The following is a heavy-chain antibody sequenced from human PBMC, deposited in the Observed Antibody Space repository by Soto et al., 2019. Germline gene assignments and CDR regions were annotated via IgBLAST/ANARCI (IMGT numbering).Heavy chain of an antibody. V-gene: IGHV3-7*04. D-gene: IGHD3-3*01. CDR1: GFTFSTYW. CDR3: ARASGGIFAYMYV. CDR2: IKQDGSQK. J-gene: IGHJ6*03. Sequence: EVQLVESGGGLVQPGGSLRLSCAASGFTFSTYWMSWVRQAPGKGLEWVANIKQDGSQKYNVDSVKGRFTISRDNAENSLYLQMNSLRAEDTAVYYCARASGGIFAYMYVWGKGTTVTVSS.